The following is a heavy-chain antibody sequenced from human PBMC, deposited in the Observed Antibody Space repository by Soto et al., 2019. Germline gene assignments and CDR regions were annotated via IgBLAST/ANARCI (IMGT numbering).Heavy chain of an antibody. J-gene: IGHJ4*02. CDR1: GFTFTSYT. V-gene: IGHV1-69*02. CDR3: ARASMIRGVSIDY. D-gene: IGHD3-10*01. Sequence: QVQLVQSGAEVKKPGSSVKVSCKTSGFTFTSYTISWVRQAPGQGLEWMGRIIPIVYITNYAQKIQARVTLTADTSTSKAYMELSSLSSEDTAVYYCARASMIRGVSIDYWGEGTLVTVSA. CDR2: IIPIVYIT.